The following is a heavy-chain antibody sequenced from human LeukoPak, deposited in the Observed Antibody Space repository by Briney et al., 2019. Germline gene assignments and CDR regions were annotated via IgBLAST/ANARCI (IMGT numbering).Heavy chain of an antibody. CDR3: ATGYGRFDP. Sequence: ASVKVSCKVSGYTLTELSMHWVRQAPGKGLEWMGGFDPEDGETIYAQKFQGRVTVTEDTSTDTAYTELSSLRSEDTAVYYCATGYGRFDPWGQGTLVTVST. CDR2: FDPEDGET. D-gene: IGHD1-14*01. V-gene: IGHV1-24*01. CDR1: GYTLTELS. J-gene: IGHJ5*02.